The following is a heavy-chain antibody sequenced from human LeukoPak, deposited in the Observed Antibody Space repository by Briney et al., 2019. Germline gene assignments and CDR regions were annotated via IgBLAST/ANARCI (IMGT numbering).Heavy chain of an antibody. V-gene: IGHV3-30*02. Sequence: GGSLRLSCAASGFTFSSYGMHWVRQAPGKGLEWVAFIRYDGSNKYYADSVKCRFTISRDNSKNTLYLQMNSLRAEDTAVYYCAKVDQSLGSSNYYYMDVWGKGTTVTISS. CDR1: GFTFSSYG. CDR3: AKVDQSLGSSNYYYMDV. CDR2: IRYDGSNK. J-gene: IGHJ6*03. D-gene: IGHD6-6*01.